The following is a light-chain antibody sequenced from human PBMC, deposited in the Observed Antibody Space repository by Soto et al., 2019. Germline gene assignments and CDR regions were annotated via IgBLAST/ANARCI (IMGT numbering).Light chain of an antibody. Sequence: IVMTQSPATLSVSPGERATLSCRASQTIDNKLAWYQQRPGQAPRLLIYGASIRATGIPARFSCSGSGTEFTRTISGLQSEDFGVYYCQQYKDWRTFGQGTNVDIK. J-gene: IGKJ1*01. CDR1: QTIDNK. CDR3: QQYKDWRT. V-gene: IGKV3-15*01. CDR2: GAS.